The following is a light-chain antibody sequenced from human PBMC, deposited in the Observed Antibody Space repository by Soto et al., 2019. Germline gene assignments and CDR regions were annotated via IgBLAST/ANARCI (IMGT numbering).Light chain of an antibody. CDR1: QSISSY. CDR3: QQSYITPWT. V-gene: IGKV1-39*01. J-gene: IGKJ1*01. CDR2: AAS. Sequence: DIQMTQSPSSLSASVGDRVTITCRASQSISSYLNWYQQKPGKAPKLLIYAASSLQSGVPSRFSSSGSGTDFTLTISILQPEDVATYYFQQSYITPWTFGQGTKVEIK.